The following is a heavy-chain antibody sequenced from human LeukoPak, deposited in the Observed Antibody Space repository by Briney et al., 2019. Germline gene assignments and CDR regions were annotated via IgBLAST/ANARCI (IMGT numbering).Heavy chain of an antibody. J-gene: IGHJ4*02. CDR1: GLTLSSYA. V-gene: IGHV3-30-3*01. CDR2: ISCDGNNK. CDR3: ARDILYCSSTSCYPRVFGGYDY. Sequence: GGSLLLSCAASGLTLSSYAMESVRQAAGKGLEWEPVISCDGNNKYYADFLTGRFTKSRDNSKHTLYLQMNSLKAEDTAVYYCARDILYCSSTSCYPRVFGGYDYWGQGTLVTVSS. D-gene: IGHD2-2*01.